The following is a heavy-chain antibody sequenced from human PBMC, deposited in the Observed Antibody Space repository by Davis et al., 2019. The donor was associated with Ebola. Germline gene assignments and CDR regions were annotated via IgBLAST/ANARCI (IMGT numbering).Heavy chain of an antibody. J-gene: IGHJ5*02. Sequence: AASVKVSCTASGYTFTGSYLHWVRQAPGQGLEWMGWINPNSGGTNYAQKFQGWVTMTRDTSISTAYMELSRLRSDDTAVYYCARDSSLATTSWFDPWGQGTLVTGS. CDR2: INPNSGGT. D-gene: IGHD4-11*01. CDR3: ARDSSLATTSWFDP. CDR1: GYTFTGSY. V-gene: IGHV1-2*04.